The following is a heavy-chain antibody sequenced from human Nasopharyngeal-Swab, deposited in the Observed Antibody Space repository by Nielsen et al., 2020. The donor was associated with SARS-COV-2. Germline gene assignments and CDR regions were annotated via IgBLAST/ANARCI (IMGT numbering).Heavy chain of an antibody. CDR3: ACGGGYCSSTSCSNWFDP. V-gene: IGHV1-2*06. D-gene: IGHD2-2*03. Sequence: VRQAPGQGLEWMGRINPNSGGSNYAQKFQGRVTMTRDTSISTAYMELSRLRSDDTAVYYCACGGGYCSSTSCSNWFDPWGQGTLVTVSS. CDR2: INPNSGGS. J-gene: IGHJ5*02.